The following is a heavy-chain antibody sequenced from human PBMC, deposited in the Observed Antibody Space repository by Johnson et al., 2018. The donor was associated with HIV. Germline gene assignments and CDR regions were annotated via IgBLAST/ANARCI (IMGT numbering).Heavy chain of an antibody. CDR1: GFTFSSYW. V-gene: IGHV3-7*02. CDR3: AKALPGYSSTPQAFDI. J-gene: IGHJ3*02. CDR2: IKQDGSSK. D-gene: IGHD6-13*01. Sequence: EVQVVESGGGLVQPGGSLRLSCAASGFTFSSYWMSWVRQAPGKGLEWVANIKQDGSSKYYGDSVKGRFTISRDNSKNTLYLQMNSLRTEDTAVYYCAKALPGYSSTPQAFDIWGQGTMVTVSS.